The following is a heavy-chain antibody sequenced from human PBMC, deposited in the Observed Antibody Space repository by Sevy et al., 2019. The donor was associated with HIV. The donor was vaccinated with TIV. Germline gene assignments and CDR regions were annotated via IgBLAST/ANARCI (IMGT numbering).Heavy chain of an antibody. J-gene: IGHJ4*02. CDR2: ISSRSSYI. Sequence: GGSLRLSCAASGFTFSSYYMNWVRQAPEKGLEWVSSISSRSSYIYYADSVKCRFTISRGNANNLLYLQMNSLRADDTAVYFCERDGGCSSNNWLLYYDCWGQGTLVTDSS. CDR3: ERDGGCSSNNWLLYYDC. CDR1: GFTFSSYY. D-gene: IGHD2-2*01. V-gene: IGHV3-21*01.